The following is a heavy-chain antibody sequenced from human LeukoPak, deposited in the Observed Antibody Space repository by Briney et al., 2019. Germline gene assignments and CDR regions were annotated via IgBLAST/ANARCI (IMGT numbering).Heavy chain of an antibody. CDR3: ARGVDGPMIVVELDS. V-gene: IGHV3-30*09. D-gene: IGHD3-22*01. CDR2: ISYDGSNK. J-gene: IGHJ4*02. Sequence: PGGSLRLSCAASGFTFSSYAMHWVRQAPGKGLEWVAVISYDGSNKYYADSVKGRFAISRDNSKNALYLQMNSLRAEDTAVYYCARGVDGPMIVVELDSWGQGTLVTVSS. CDR1: GFTFSSYA.